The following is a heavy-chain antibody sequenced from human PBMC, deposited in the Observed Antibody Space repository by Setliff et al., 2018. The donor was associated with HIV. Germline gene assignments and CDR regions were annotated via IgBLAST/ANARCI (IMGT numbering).Heavy chain of an antibody. Sequence: WASVKVSCKASGYIFTTFGFSWVRQAPGQGLEWMGWINTHNGNTHYAQRFQGRVTMTRDTSTTTAYMELRSLRSDDTAVYYCARATGAADLWGQGTKVTVSS. CDR1: GYIFTTFG. CDR2: INTHNGNT. CDR3: ARATGAADL. J-gene: IGHJ5*02. V-gene: IGHV1-18*01. D-gene: IGHD6-13*01.